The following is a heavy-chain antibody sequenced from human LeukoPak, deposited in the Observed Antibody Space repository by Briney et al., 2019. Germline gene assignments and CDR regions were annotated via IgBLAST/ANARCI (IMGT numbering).Heavy chain of an antibody. CDR1: GYTFTSYG. D-gene: IGHD6-13*01. V-gene: IGHV1-18*01. CDR2: ISAYNGNT. Sequence: ASVKVSCKASGYTFTSYGISWVRQAPGQGLEWMGWISAYNGNTNYAQKLQGRVTMTTDASTSTAYMELRSLRSDDTAVYYCAGDPGIAAAGQLYYYYGMDVWGQGTTVTVSS. J-gene: IGHJ6*02. CDR3: AGDPGIAAAGQLYYYYGMDV.